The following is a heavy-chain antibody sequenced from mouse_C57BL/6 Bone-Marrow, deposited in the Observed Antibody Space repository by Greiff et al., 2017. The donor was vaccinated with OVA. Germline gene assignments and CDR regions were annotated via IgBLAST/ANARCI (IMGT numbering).Heavy chain of an antibody. CDR1: GYTFTDYY. CDR2: IYPGSGNT. Sequence: VQLQQSGAELVRPGASVKLSCKASGYTFTDYYINWVKQRPGQGLEWIARIYPGSGNTYYNEKFKGKATLTAEKSSSTAYMQLSSLTSEDSAVYFCAEGNWENYFDYWGQGTTLTVSS. D-gene: IGHD4-1*01. V-gene: IGHV1-76*01. CDR3: AEGNWENYFDY. J-gene: IGHJ2*01.